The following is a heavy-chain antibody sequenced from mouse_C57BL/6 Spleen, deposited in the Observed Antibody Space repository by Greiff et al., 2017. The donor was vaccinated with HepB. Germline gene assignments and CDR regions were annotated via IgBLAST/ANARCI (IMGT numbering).Heavy chain of an antibody. V-gene: IGHV14-4*01. CDR3: TTGGNSY. Sequence: EVQLVESGAELVRPGASVKLSCTASGFNIKDDYMHWVKQRPEQGLEWIGWIDPENGDTEYASKFQGKATITADTSSNTAYLQLSSLTSEDTAVYYCTTGGNSYWGQGTTLTVSS. D-gene: IGHD2-1*01. J-gene: IGHJ2*01. CDR1: GFNIKDDY. CDR2: IDPENGDT.